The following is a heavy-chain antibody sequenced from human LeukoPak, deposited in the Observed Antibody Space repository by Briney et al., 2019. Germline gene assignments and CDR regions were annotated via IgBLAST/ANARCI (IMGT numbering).Heavy chain of an antibody. V-gene: IGHV3-7*01. CDR2: TKQDGSEK. J-gene: IGHJ3*02. D-gene: IGHD5-12*01. Sequence: GGSLRLSCAASGFTFSSYWMRWVRQAPGKELEWVANTKQDGSEKYYVDSVKGRFTISRDNAKNSLYLQMNSLRAEDTAVYYCARPCCGWLLDAFDIWGQGTMVTVSS. CDR3: ARPCCGWLLDAFDI. CDR1: GFTFSSYW.